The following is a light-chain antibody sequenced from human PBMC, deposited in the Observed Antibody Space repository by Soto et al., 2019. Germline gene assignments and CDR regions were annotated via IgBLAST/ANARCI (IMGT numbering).Light chain of an antibody. J-gene: IGKJ2*01. V-gene: IGKV3-11*01. CDR1: QSVSSY. CDR3: QQRSNWPPLYT. CDR2: DAS. Sequence: EIVLTQSPATLSFSPGERATLSYRARQSVSSYLAWYQQKPGQAPRLLIYDASNRSTGIPARFSGSGSGTDFTLTISSLEPEDFAVYYCQQRSNWPPLYTFGQGTKLEIK.